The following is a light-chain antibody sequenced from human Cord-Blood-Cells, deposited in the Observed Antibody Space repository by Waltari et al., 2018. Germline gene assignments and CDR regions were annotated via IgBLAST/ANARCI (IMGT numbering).Light chain of an antibody. J-gene: IGLJ1*01. Sequence: QSALTQPASVSGSPGQSITISCTGTSSDVGGYNYVSWYQQHPGKAPKLMIYDVSKRPSGVSNRFSGSKSGNTASLTISGLQADDEADYYCSSYTSSSTFGVFGTGTKVTVL. CDR2: DVS. V-gene: IGLV2-14*01. CDR3: SSYTSSSTFGV. CDR1: SSDVGGYNY.